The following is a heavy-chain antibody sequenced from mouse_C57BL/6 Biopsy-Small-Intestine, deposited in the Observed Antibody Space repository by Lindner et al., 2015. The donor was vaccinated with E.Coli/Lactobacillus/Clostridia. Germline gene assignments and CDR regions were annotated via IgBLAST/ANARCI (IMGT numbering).Heavy chain of an antibody. CDR1: GYTLTEYT. Sequence: VQLQESGAELVKPGASVKLSCKASGYTLTEYTIHWVKETSGQGLEWIGWFYPGSGSLKYDEKFKDKATLTADKSSSTVYLELSRLTSEDSAVYFCARHERLGPYFAYWGQGTLVTVSA. J-gene: IGHJ3*01. V-gene: IGHV1-62-2*01. CDR2: FYPGSGSL. D-gene: IGHD4-1*01. CDR3: ARHERLGPYFAY.